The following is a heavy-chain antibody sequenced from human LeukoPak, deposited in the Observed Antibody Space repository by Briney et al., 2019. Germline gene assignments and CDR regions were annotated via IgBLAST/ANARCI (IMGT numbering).Heavy chain of an antibody. CDR2: ISGSGGST. CDR1: GFTFSSYA. Sequence: PGGSLRLSCAASGFTFSSYAMSWVRQAPGKGLEWVSAISGSGGSTYYADSVKGRFTISRDNSKNTLYLQMNSLRAEDTAVYYCARRSYQKKGKYYYYGMDVWGQGPTVTVSS. D-gene: IGHD2-2*01. CDR3: ARRSYQKKGKYYYYGMDV. V-gene: IGHV3-23*01. J-gene: IGHJ6*02.